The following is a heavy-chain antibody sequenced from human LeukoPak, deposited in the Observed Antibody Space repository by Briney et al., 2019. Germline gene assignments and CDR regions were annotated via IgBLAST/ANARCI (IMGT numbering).Heavy chain of an antibody. D-gene: IGHD1-26*01. CDR1: GFTFSSYS. J-gene: IGHJ4*02. CDR3: AKKSGSAFDY. V-gene: IGHV3-23*01. CDR2: ISGSGGST. Sequence: GGSLRLSCAASGFTFSSYSMNWVRQAPGKGLEWVSAISGSGGSTYYADSVKGRFTISRDNSKNTLYLQMNSLRAEDTAVYYCAKKSGSAFDYWGQGTLVTVSS.